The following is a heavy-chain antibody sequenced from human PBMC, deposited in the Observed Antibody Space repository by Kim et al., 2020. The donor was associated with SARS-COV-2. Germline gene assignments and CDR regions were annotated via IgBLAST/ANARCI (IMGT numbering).Heavy chain of an antibody. CDR1: GHDFTSYV. CDR3: ATETGNKVTDY. V-gene: IGHV1-3*01. J-gene: IGHJ4*02. CDR2: IHPGIPLT. Sequence: ASVKVSCKTSGHDFTSYVLHWFRQAPGQRPEWMGWIHPGIPLTKYSQKFQDRITITRDTSATTAYMALSSLTSEDTALYYCATETGNKVTDYWGQETLITVSS. D-gene: IGHD3-10*01.